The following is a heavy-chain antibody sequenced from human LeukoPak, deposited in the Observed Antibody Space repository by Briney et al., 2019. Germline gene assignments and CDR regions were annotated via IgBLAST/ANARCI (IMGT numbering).Heavy chain of an antibody. CDR2: IYPGDSDT. D-gene: IGHD6-6*01. Sequence: GESLRISCKGSGYSFTSYWIGWVRQMPGKGLEWMGIIYPGDSDTRYSPSFQGQVTISADKSISTAYLQWGSLKASDTAMYYCARQNTRSSSLYYYYGMDVWGQGTTVTVSS. V-gene: IGHV5-51*01. J-gene: IGHJ6*02. CDR1: GYSFTSYW. CDR3: ARQNTRSSSLYYYYGMDV.